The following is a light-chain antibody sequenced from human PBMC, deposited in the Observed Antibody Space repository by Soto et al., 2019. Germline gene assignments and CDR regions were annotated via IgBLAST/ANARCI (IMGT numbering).Light chain of an antibody. CDR2: EVS. CDR3: SSYAGANSVGV. J-gene: IGLJ2*01. Sequence: QSALTQPPSASGSLGQSVTISCTGTSSDVGGYNYVSWYQQHPGKAPKLMIYEVSERPSGVPYRFSGSKSGNTASLTVSGLQAEDEADYYCSSYAGANSVGVFGGGTKLTVL. CDR1: SSDVGGYNY. V-gene: IGLV2-8*01.